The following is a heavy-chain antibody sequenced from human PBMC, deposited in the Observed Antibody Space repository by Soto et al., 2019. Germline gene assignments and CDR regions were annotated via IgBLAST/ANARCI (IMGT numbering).Heavy chain of an antibody. CDR2: IYYSGTT. V-gene: IGHV4-31*03. Sequence: SETLSLTCTVSGGSISSEGYYWSWFRQLPGKGLVWIGDIYYSGTTYHNPSLRSRLTISGDASKNQFSLKLSSVTAADTALYYCARGRGYSYGPYYFDYWGQGTLVTVSS. CDR1: GGSISSEGYY. D-gene: IGHD5-18*01. CDR3: ARGRGYSYGPYYFDY. J-gene: IGHJ4*02.